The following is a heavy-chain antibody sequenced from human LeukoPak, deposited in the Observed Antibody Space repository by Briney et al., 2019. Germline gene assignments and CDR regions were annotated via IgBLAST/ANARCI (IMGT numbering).Heavy chain of an antibody. V-gene: IGHV4-39*07. CDR2: IYFSGST. D-gene: IGHD3-3*01. Sequence: SETLSLTCTVSGGSISTNNYYWGWIRQPPGKGLERIGSIYFSGSTYYNPSLKSRVTISIDTSKNHFSLKLSSVTAADTALYFCAMYYGYPDQAFHIWGQGTMVTVSS. CDR1: GGSISTNNYY. J-gene: IGHJ3*02. CDR3: AMYYGYPDQAFHI.